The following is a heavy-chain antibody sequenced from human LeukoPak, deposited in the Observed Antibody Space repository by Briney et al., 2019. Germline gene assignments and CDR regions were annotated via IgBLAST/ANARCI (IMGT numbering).Heavy chain of an antibody. CDR1: GGSISSYY. V-gene: IGHV4-4*07. CDR2: IYTSGST. J-gene: IGHJ4*02. CDR3: ARARYGSGSYYYFDY. Sequence: SETLSLACTVSGGSISSYYWSWIRQPAGKGLEWIGRIYTSGSTNYNPSLKSRVTMSVDTSKNQFSLKLSSVTAADTAVYYCARARYGSGSYYYFDYWGQGTLVTVSS. D-gene: IGHD3-10*01.